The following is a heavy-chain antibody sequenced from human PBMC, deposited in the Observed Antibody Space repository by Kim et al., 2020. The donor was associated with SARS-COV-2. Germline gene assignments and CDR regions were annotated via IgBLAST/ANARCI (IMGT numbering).Heavy chain of an antibody. V-gene: IGHV4-34*01. Sequence: SETLSLTCAVYGGSFSGYYWSWIRQPPGKGLEWIGEINHSGSTNYNPSLKSRVTISVDTSKNQFSLKLSSVTAADTAVYYCARERRARWYYDSKVAFDIWGQGTMVTVSS. CDR1: GGSFSGYY. CDR3: ARERRARWYYDSKVAFDI. D-gene: IGHD3-22*01. CDR2: INHSGST. J-gene: IGHJ3*02.